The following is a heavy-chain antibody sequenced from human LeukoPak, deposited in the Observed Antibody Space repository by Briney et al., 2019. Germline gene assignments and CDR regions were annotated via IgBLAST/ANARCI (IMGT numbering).Heavy chain of an antibody. Sequence: GASVKVSCKASGYTFTSHAMHWVRQAPGQGLEWMGWISAYNGNTNYAHKLQGRVSMTTDTSTSTAYMELRSLTSDDAAVYYCARSPYSSTWYGWFDPWGQGTLVTVSS. D-gene: IGHD6-13*01. CDR1: GYTFTSHA. V-gene: IGHV1-18*01. CDR3: ARSPYSSTWYGWFDP. J-gene: IGHJ5*02. CDR2: ISAYNGNT.